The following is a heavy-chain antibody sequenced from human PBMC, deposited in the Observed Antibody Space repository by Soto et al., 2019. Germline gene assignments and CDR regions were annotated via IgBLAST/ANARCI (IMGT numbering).Heavy chain of an antibody. Sequence: TLSLPCTVVDGSISSYYWSWIQKTPGKGLERIGYIYYRGSTNYNPSLKSRVTISVDTSKNQFSLKLSSVTAADTALYYCARAPRGNYGYPSYFDYWGQGTLVTVSS. D-gene: IGHD3-10*01. CDR2: IYYRGST. CDR1: DGSISSYY. J-gene: IGHJ4*02. CDR3: ARAPRGNYGYPSYFDY. V-gene: IGHV4-59*01.